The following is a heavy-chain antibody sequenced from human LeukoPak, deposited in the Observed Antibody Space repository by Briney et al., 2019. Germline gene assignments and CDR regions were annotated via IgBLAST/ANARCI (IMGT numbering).Heavy chain of an antibody. J-gene: IGHJ4*02. D-gene: IGHD1-26*01. CDR3: ARDNTGSYEY. Sequence: GGSLRLSCAASGFTFGDYDMHWVRQAPGKGLEWVSLIRADGATTRYTDSVKGRFTISRDNSKDSLYLQMNSLRTEDTALYYCARDNTGSYEYWGQGTLVTVSA. V-gene: IGHV3-43*02. CDR2: IRADGATT. CDR1: GFTFGDYD.